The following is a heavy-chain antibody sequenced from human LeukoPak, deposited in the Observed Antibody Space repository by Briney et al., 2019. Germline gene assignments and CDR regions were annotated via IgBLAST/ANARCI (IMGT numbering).Heavy chain of an antibody. J-gene: IGHJ4*02. CDR2: MDQDGSQK. D-gene: IGHD2-21*01. CDR3: AREIPGAASAFDY. V-gene: IGHV3-7*03. CDR1: EFISGTFW. Sequence: GGSLRLSCAASEFISGTFWMSWVRQAPGKGLEWVANMDQDGSQKNYVDSVKGRFTISRDNAKNSLYLQMNSLRVDDTAVYYCAREIPGAASAFDYWGQGTLVTVSS.